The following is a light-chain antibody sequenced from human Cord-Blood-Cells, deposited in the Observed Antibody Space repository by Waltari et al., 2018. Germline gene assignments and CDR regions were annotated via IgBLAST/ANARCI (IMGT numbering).Light chain of an antibody. J-gene: IGKJ1*01. CDR1: QSISSW. CDR2: KAS. Sequence: DIQMTQSPSTLSASVGDRVNITCRASQSISSWLARYQQKPGKAPKLLIYKASSLESGVPSRFSGSGSGTEFTLTISSLQPDDFATYYCQQYNSYSQTFGQGTKVEIK. V-gene: IGKV1-5*03. CDR3: QQYNSYSQT.